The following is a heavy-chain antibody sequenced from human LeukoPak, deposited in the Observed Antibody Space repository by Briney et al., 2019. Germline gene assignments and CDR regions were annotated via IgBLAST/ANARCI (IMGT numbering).Heavy chain of an antibody. D-gene: IGHD6-19*01. CDR1: KFIFSDYY. J-gene: IGHJ3*01. Sequence: GGSLRLSCAASKFIFSDYYMSWIRQAPGKGLEWLSYISGSGDTIYYSDSVKGRFTISRDNAKNSLYLQMNSLRVGDTAIYYCARMYSSGWYIGAFDVWGQGTMVTVSS. CDR2: ISGSGDTI. V-gene: IGHV3-11*04. CDR3: ARMYSSGWYIGAFDV.